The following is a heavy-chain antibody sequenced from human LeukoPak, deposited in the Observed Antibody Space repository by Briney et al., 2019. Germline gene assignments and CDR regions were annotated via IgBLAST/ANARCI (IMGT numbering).Heavy chain of an antibody. Sequence: ASVKVSCKASGYTFTGYYMHWVRQAPGQGLEWMGWVNPNSGGTNYAQKFQGWVTMTRDTSISTAYMELSRLRSDDTAVYYCARGRIAAAYFDYWGQGTLVTVSS. CDR3: ARGRIAAAYFDY. D-gene: IGHD6-13*01. J-gene: IGHJ4*02. CDR2: VNPNSGGT. V-gene: IGHV1-2*04. CDR1: GYTFTGYY.